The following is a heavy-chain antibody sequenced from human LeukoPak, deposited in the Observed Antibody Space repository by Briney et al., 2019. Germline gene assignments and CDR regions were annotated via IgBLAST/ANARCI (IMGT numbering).Heavy chain of an antibody. CDR1: GGSIISYY. CDR2: IYYSGST. J-gene: IGHJ3*02. D-gene: IGHD3-3*01. Sequence: SETLSLTCTVSGGSIISYYWSWIRQPPGKGLEWIGYIYYSGSTNYNPSLKSRVTISVDTSKNQFSLKLGSVTAADTAVYYCARRTTYYDFWSGSPPRGTFDIWGQGTMVTVSS. CDR3: ARRTTYYDFWSGSPPRGTFDI. V-gene: IGHV4-59*08.